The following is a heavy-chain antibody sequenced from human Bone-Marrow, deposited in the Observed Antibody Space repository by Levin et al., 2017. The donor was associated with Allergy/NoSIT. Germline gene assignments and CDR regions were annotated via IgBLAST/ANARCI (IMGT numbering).Heavy chain of an antibody. V-gene: IGHV3-33*01. J-gene: IGHJ3*02. D-gene: IGHD2-15*01. CDR1: GFTFSNYG. CDR2: MWHDGINK. Sequence: SCAASGFTFSNYGMHWVRQAPGKGLEWVALMWHDGINKYYADSVKGRFTISRDNSKNTLYLQMNFVRAEDTAVYYCARPLGCGAATCYLDGFDIWGQGTTVTVSS. CDR3: ARPLGCGAATCYLDGFDI.